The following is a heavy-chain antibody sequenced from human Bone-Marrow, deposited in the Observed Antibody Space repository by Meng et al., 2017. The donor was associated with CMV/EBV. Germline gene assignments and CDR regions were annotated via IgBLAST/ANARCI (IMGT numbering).Heavy chain of an antibody. V-gene: IGHV1-69*05. D-gene: IGHD3-22*01. Sequence: SVKVSCKASGGTFSSYAISWVRQAPGQGLEWMGGIIPIFGTANYAQKFQGRVTITTDESTSTAYMELRSLRSDDTAVYYCARDYYDSSGYYHYWGQGTLVTVSS. CDR3: ARDYYDSSGYYHY. CDR2: IIPIFGTA. CDR1: GGTFSSYA. J-gene: IGHJ4*02.